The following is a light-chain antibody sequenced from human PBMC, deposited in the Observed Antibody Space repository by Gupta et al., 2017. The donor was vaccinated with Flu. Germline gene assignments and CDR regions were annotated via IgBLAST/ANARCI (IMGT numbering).Light chain of an antibody. Sequence: IVLTQPPLSLSVTPGQPASISCKSSQSLLHSDGKTYLYWYLQKSGQPPQFLLYEVSTRFSGVPDRFSGSGSGTDFSLQITRAEAQDVGVYYCMQSRQVPPITFGQGTRLEIK. V-gene: IGKV2D-29*01. J-gene: IGKJ5*01. CDR3: MQSRQVPPIT. CDR1: QSLLHSDGKTY. CDR2: EVS.